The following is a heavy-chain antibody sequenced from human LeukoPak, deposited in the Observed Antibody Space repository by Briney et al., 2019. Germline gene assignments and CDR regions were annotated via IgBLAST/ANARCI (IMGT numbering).Heavy chain of an antibody. Sequence: GGSLRLSCAASGFTFSSYSMNWVRQAPGKGLEWVSYISSSSSTIYYADSVKGRFTISRDNAKNSLYLQMNSLRAEDTAVYYCARVVVVPAAPDYMDVWGKGTTATVSS. CDR2: ISSSSSTI. CDR3: ARVVVVPAAPDYMDV. D-gene: IGHD2-2*01. J-gene: IGHJ6*03. CDR1: GFTFSSYS. V-gene: IGHV3-48*04.